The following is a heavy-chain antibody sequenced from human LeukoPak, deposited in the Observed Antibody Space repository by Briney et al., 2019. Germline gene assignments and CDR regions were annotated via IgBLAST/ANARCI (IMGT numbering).Heavy chain of an antibody. Sequence: APVNVSCKASVGTFIIYAISWVRQAPGQGLEWMGGIIPIFGTANYAQKFQGRVTITTDESTSTAYMELSSLRSEDTAVYYCARDFGCSSTSCYGRFDYWGQGTLVTVSS. V-gene: IGHV1-69*05. CDR1: VGTFIIYA. CDR3: ARDFGCSSTSCYGRFDY. CDR2: IIPIFGTA. J-gene: IGHJ4*02. D-gene: IGHD2-2*01.